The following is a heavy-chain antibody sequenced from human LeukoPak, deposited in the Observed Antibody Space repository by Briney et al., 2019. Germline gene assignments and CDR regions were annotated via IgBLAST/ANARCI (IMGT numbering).Heavy chain of an antibody. V-gene: IGHV4-38-2*02. Sequence: SETLSLTCTVSGYSISSGYYWGWIRQPPGKGLEWIGCIYHSGSTYYNPSLKRRVTISVDTSKNQFSLKLSSVTAADTAVYYCASGYYDILTGYLCWGQGTLVTVSS. D-gene: IGHD3-9*01. CDR2: IYHSGST. CDR3: ASGYYDILTGYLC. CDR1: GYSISSGYY. J-gene: IGHJ4*02.